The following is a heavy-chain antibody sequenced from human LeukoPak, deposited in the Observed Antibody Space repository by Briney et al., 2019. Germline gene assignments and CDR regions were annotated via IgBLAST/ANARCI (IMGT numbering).Heavy chain of an antibody. V-gene: IGHV1-46*01. Sequence: ASVKVSCKTSGYTFTNYDINWVRQAPGQGLEWMGIINPSGGSTSYAQKFQGRVTMTRDTSTSTVYMELSSLRSEDTAVYYCARVVVDSSQDYFDYWGQGTLVTVSS. J-gene: IGHJ4*02. CDR3: ARVVVDSSQDYFDY. CDR2: INPSGGST. CDR1: GYTFTNYD. D-gene: IGHD3-22*01.